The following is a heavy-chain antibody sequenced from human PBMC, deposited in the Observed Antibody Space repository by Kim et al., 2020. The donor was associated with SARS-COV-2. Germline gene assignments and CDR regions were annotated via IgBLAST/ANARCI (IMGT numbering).Heavy chain of an antibody. D-gene: IGHD5-18*01. V-gene: IGHV6-1*01. CDR3: ARDHRYSVDY. J-gene: IGHJ4*02. CDR1: GDNVSGDSVA. Sequence: SQTLSLTCVISGDNVSGDSVAWNWIRQSPSRGLEWLGRTYYRSKWYNDYAVSVKGRITISPDTSKNQFSLQVNSVTPEDTAVYYCARDHRYSVDYWGQGTLVTVSS. CDR2: TYYRSKWYN.